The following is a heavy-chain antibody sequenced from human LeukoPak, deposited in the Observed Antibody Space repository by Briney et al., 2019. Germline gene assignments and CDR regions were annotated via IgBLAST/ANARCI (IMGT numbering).Heavy chain of an antibody. D-gene: IGHD3-3*01. CDR3: VRGHWSGYPFDN. J-gene: IGHJ4*02. Sequence: PSETLSLTCTVSGGSISSSAYYWAWIRQPPGKGLEWIGEINHSGSTNYNPSLKSRVTISVDTSKNQFSLRLSSVTAADTAVYYCVRGHWSGYPFDNWGQGTLVTVSS. V-gene: IGHV4-39*07. CDR1: GGSISSSAYY. CDR2: INHSGST.